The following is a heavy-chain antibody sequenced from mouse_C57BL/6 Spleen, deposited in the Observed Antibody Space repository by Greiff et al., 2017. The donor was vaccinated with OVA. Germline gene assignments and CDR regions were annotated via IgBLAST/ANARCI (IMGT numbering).Heavy chain of an antibody. CDR1: GYTFTSYW. CDR3: ARGDGYGYYAMDY. Sequence: QVQLQQPGAELVKPGASVKLSCKASGYTFTSYWMHWVKQRPGQGLEWIGMIHPNSGSTNYNEKFKSKATLTVDKSSSTAYMQLSSLTSEDSAVYYGARGDGYGYYAMDYWGQGTSVPVSS. V-gene: IGHV1-64*01. J-gene: IGHJ4*01. D-gene: IGHD2-3*01. CDR2: IHPNSGST.